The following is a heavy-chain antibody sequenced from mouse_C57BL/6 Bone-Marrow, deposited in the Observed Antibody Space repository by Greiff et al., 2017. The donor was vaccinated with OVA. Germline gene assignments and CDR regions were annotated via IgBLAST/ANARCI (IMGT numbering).Heavy chain of an antibody. Sequence: LVEPGASVKMSCKASGYTFTDYYMNWVKQSHGKSLEWIGVINPYNGGTSYNQKFKGKATLTVDKSSSTAYMELNSLTSEDSAVYYCARRFITTVVAPYWYFDVWGTGTTVTVSS. D-gene: IGHD1-1*01. J-gene: IGHJ1*03. CDR2: INPYNGGT. CDR3: ARRFITTVVAPYWYFDV. V-gene: IGHV1-19*01. CDR1: GYTFTDYY.